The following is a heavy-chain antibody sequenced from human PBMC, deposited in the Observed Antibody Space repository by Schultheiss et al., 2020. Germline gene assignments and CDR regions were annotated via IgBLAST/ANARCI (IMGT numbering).Heavy chain of an antibody. CDR2: IKQDGSEK. Sequence: GGSLRLSCAASGFTFNMYWMSWVRQAPGKGLEWVANIKQDGSEKYYVDSVKGRFTVSRDNAKNSLYLQMNSLRAEDTAVYYCASWNGDYRTYYFDYWGQGTLVTVSS. D-gene: IGHD4-17*01. V-gene: IGHV3-7*01. J-gene: IGHJ4*02. CDR1: GFTFNMYW. CDR3: ASWNGDYRTYYFDY.